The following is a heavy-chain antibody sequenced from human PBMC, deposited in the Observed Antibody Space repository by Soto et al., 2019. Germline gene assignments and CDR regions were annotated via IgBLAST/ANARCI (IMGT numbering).Heavy chain of an antibody. Sequence: QVQLVQSGAEVKKPGSSVKVSCKASGGSLSNYGISWVRQAPGQGLECMGGIIPVFGTANYAQKFQGRVTITADESTNIVYMDVPSLRSEDTAVYYCARGDATKIVVTTYYAMDVWGQGTTVTVSS. V-gene: IGHV1-69*12. J-gene: IGHJ6*02. CDR3: ARGDATKIVVTTYYAMDV. CDR2: IIPVFGTA. D-gene: IGHD4-17*01. CDR1: GGSLSNYG.